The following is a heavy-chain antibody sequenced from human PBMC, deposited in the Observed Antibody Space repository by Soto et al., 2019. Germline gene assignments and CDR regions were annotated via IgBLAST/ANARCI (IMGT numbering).Heavy chain of an antibody. Sequence: PGRLMRLCCAAFGVTVCSNYMSRVRQTPGKGLEWVSAIYSGGSTYYADSVKGRFTISRDNSRNTLYLQMNSLRAEDTAVYYCARDNGYSSTWYRGLFDYWGQGTLVTVSS. CDR1: GVTVCSNY. CDR2: IYSGGST. D-gene: IGHD6-13*01. CDR3: ARDNGYSSTWYRGLFDY. V-gene: IGHV3-66*01. J-gene: IGHJ4*02.